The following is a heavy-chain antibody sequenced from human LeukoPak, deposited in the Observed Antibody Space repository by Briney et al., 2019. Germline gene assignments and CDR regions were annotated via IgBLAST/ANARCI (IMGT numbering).Heavy chain of an antibody. V-gene: IGHV4-59*08. CDR3: ARVEGYDSSGYYYGY. J-gene: IGHJ4*02. D-gene: IGHD3-22*01. Sequence: NPSETLSLTCTVSGGSISNYHWSWIRQPPGKGLEWIGYIYYSGSTNYNPSLKSRVTISLDTSKNQVSLRLSSVTAADTAVYYCARVEGYDSSGYYYGYWGQGTLVTVSS. CDR2: IYYSGST. CDR1: GGSISNYH.